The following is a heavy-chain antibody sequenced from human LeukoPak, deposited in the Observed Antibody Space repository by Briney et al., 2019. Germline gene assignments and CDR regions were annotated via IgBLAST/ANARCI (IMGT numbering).Heavy chain of an antibody. CDR3: ARDDRGYDKDAFDI. CDR1: GYTFTSYG. D-gene: IGHD5-12*01. V-gene: IGHV1-18*01. Sequence: GASVKVSCKASGYTFTSYGISWVRQAPGQGLEWMGWISAYNGNTNYAQKLQGRATMTTDTSTSTAYMELRSLRSDDTAVYYCARDDRGYDKDAFDIWGQGTMVTVSS. J-gene: IGHJ3*02. CDR2: ISAYNGNT.